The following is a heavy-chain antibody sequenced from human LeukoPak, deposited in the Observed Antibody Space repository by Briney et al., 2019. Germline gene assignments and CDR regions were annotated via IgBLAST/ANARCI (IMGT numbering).Heavy chain of an antibody. CDR3: ARSTYYDILNAFDI. CDR2: IIPIFGTA. Sequence: ASVKVSCKASGGTFSSYAISWVRQATGQGLEWMGGIIPIFGTANYAQKFQGRVTITTDESTSTAYMELSSLRSEDTAVYYCARSTYYDILNAFDIWGQGTMVTVSS. V-gene: IGHV1-69*05. CDR1: GGTFSSYA. D-gene: IGHD3-9*01. J-gene: IGHJ3*02.